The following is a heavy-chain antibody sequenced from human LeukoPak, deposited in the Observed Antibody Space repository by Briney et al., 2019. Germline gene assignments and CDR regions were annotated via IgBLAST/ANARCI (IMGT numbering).Heavy chain of an antibody. Sequence: GGSLRLSCAASGFTFSASGMHWVRQAPGKGLEGVAFIRDDGTNEYYTDSVKGRFTISRDNSKSTLYLQMNSLRAEDTAVYYCAYYYYYYMDVWGKGTTVTVSS. CDR1: GFTFSASG. CDR2: IRDDGTNE. CDR3: AYYYYYYMDV. J-gene: IGHJ6*03. V-gene: IGHV3-30*02.